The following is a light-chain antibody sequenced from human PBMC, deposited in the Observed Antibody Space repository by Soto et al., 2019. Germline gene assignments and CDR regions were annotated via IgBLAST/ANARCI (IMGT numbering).Light chain of an antibody. CDR2: GAS. CDR3: QQYTNWPPVT. Sequence: EIVMTQSPATLSVSPGERATLSCRASQSVYTNLAWYQQKPGQAPRLLIYGASNSATGTPARFSGSGSGTEFTLNISSMQSEDFAVSYCQQYTNWPPVTFGGGTKVEIK. J-gene: IGKJ4*01. V-gene: IGKV3-15*01. CDR1: QSVYTN.